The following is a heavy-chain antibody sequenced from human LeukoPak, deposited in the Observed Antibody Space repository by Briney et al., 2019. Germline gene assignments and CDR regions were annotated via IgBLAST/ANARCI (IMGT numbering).Heavy chain of an antibody. Sequence: PSETLSLTCTVSGGSISRDGHYWSWIRQSPGKGLESIGSVSSSGTTTYNPSLKSRVTISLDTSQNQFSLNLRSLTAADTAVYYCAREMVRDAFDIWGQGTMVTVSS. D-gene: IGHD2-8*01. V-gene: IGHV4-31*03. CDR1: GGSISRDGHY. CDR3: AREMVRDAFDI. CDR2: VSSSGTT. J-gene: IGHJ3*02.